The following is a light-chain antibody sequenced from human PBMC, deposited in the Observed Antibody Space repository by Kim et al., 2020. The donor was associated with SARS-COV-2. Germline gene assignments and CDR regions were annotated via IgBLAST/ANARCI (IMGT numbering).Light chain of an antibody. CDR3: QVWDSSSDHVV. CDR2: YDS. V-gene: IGLV3-21*04. CDR1: NIGSKS. J-gene: IGLJ2*01. Sequence: PGKPARITCGGNNIGSKSVHWYQQKPGQAPVLVIYYDSDRPSGIPERFSGANSGNTATLTISRVEAGDEADYYCQVWDSSSDHVVFGGGTQLTVL.